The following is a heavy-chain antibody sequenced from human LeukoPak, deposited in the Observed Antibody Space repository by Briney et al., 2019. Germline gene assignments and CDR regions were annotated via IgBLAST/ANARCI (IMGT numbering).Heavy chain of an antibody. J-gene: IGHJ6*02. Sequence: PGGSLRLSCAASGFTFGAYTMYWVRHAPGKGLEWVCLIRWDGGTTYYADSVKGRFTISRDNSKTSLYLQMNSLRTEDTALYYCAKSLVTYSYYYGMDAWGQGNPVTVSS. CDR1: GFTFGAYT. D-gene: IGHD2-21*02. V-gene: IGHV3-43*01. CDR3: AKSLVTYSYYYGMDA. CDR2: IRWDGGTT.